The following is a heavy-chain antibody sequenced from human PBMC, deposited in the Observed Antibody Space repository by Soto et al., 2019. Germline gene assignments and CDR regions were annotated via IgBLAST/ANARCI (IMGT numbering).Heavy chain of an antibody. CDR2: IYYSGST. CDR1: GGSVSSGSYY. J-gene: IGHJ4*02. Sequence: SETLSLTCTVSGGSVSSGSYYWSWIRQPPGKGLEWIGYIYYSGSTNYNPSLKSRVTISVDTSKNQFSLKLSSVTAADTAVYYCARGSCSGGSCYDDSINYGIDYWGQGTLVTVSS. D-gene: IGHD2-15*01. V-gene: IGHV4-61*01. CDR3: ARGSCSGGSCYDDSINYGIDY.